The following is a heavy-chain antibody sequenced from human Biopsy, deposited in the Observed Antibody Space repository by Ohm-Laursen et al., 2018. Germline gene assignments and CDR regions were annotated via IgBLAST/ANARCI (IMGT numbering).Heavy chain of an antibody. J-gene: IGHJ5*02. V-gene: IGHV3-23*01. Sequence: SLRLSCAASGFIFSRNDMSWVRQAPEKGLEWVSGISGSGASTYYADSVKGRFTISRDNSKNTLFLQMDSLRADDTAVYYCVKAYSAIYWFDPWGQGTLVTVPS. CDR1: GFIFSRND. D-gene: IGHD2-21*01. CDR3: VKAYSAIYWFDP. CDR2: ISGSGAST.